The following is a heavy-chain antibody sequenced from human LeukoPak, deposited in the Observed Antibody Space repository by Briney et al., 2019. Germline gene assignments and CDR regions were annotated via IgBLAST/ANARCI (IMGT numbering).Heavy chain of an antibody. CDR1: GGSISNYY. D-gene: IGHD5-18*01. CDR3: ARAKGYTYGRDFYFYYGMDV. CDR2: ISYIGNT. V-gene: IGHV4-59*13. Sequence: SETLSLTCTVSGGSISNYYWSWIRQPPGKGLEWIGYISYIGNTNYGPSLKSRVTISIDTSENQLSLKLSSVTAADTAVYYCARAKGYTYGRDFYFYYGMDVWGQGTTVTVSS. J-gene: IGHJ6*02.